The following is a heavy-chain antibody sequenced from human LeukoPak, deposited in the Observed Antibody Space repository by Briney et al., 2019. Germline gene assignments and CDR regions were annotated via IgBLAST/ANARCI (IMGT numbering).Heavy chain of an antibody. CDR3: ARDWSLVGAPTGYFDY. V-gene: IGHV3-33*01. Sequence: GGSLRLSCAASGFTFSSYGMHWVRQTPGKGLEWVAVIWYDGSNKYYADSVKGRFTISRDNSKNTLYLQMNSLRAEDTAVYYCARDWSLVGAPTGYFDYWGQGTLVTVSS. D-gene: IGHD1-26*01. CDR2: IWYDGSNK. J-gene: IGHJ4*02. CDR1: GFTFSSYG.